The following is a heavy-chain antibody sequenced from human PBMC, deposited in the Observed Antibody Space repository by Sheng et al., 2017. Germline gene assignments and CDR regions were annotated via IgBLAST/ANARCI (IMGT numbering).Heavy chain of an antibody. Sequence: QITLKESGPTLVKPTETLTLTCTFSGFSLSTSGVGVGWIRQPPGKALEWLALIYWNDEKRYRPTLKSRLTITKDNFKNQVVLTMTDMDPVDTGTYYCAHRLSEDDFLSGWDWFDPWGQGTLVTVSS. V-gene: IGHV2-5*01. D-gene: IGHD3-3*01. CDR3: AHRLSEDDFLSGWDWFDP. CDR2: IYWNDEK. CDR1: GFSLSTSGVG. J-gene: IGHJ5*02.